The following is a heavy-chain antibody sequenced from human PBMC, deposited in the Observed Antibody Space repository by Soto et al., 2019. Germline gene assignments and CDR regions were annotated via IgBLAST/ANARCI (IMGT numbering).Heavy chain of an antibody. V-gene: IGHV4-59*01. J-gene: IGHJ4*02. CDR3: ARHDYSNCPFDY. CDR1: GGSISSSY. CDR2: FYYSGST. Sequence: PSETLSLTCTVSGGSISSSYWSWIRQPPGEGLEWIGFFYYSGSTNYNPSLKSRVTISVDTFKNQFSLELSSVTAADTAVYYCARHDYSNCPFDYWGQGTLVTVSS. D-gene: IGHD4-4*01.